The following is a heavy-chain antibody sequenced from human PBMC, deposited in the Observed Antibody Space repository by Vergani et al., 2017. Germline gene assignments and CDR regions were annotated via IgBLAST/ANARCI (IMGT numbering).Heavy chain of an antibody. CDR1: GGSISSSSYY. CDR3: ARHLAYCGGDCYPYYYGMDV. CDR2: IYYSGST. D-gene: IGHD2-21*02. J-gene: IGHJ6*02. V-gene: IGHV4-39*01. Sequence: QLQLQESGPGLVKPSETLSLTCTVSGGSISSSSYYWGWIRQPPGKGLEWIGSIYYSGSTYYNPSLKSRVTISVDTSKNQFSLKLSSVTAADTAVYYCARHLAYCGGDCYPYYYGMDVWRQ.